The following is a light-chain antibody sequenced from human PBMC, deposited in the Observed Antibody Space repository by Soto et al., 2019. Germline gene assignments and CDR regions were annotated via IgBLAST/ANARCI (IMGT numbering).Light chain of an antibody. CDR1: QSISNTF. Sequence: EILLTQSPGTLSLSPGERATLSCRASQSISNTFLAWYQQKPGQAPRLLISGASNRATGIPDRFSGSGSGTEFTLTISRLEPEDFAVYYCQQYHDTGTFGQGTKVDIK. CDR2: GAS. J-gene: IGKJ1*01. V-gene: IGKV3-20*01. CDR3: QQYHDTGT.